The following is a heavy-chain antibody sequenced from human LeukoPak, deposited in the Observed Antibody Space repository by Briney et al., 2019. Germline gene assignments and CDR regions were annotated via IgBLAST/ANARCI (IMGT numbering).Heavy chain of an antibody. Sequence: SETLSLTCTVSGGSISSYPWSWIRQPAGKGLEWIGHIYTSGITNYNPSLENRVTISVDTSKNQFSLKLSSVTAEDTAVYYCARDGARYDYGDYMTEWGNNAFDIWGQGTMVTVSS. CDR3: ARDGARYDYGDYMTEWGNNAFDI. V-gene: IGHV4-4*07. J-gene: IGHJ3*02. D-gene: IGHD4-17*01. CDR2: IYTSGIT. CDR1: GGSISSYP.